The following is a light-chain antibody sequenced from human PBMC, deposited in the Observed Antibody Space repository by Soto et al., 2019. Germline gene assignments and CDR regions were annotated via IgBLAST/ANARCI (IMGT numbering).Light chain of an antibody. Sequence: QSALTQPASVSGSPGQAITISCTGTSSDIGGYNYVSWYQHHPGKAPKLILYSVSDRPSGVSNRFSGSKSGNTASLTISGLQAEDEADYYCSSYTSSSTYVLFGGGTKVTVL. V-gene: IGLV2-14*03. J-gene: IGLJ2*01. CDR2: SVS. CDR1: SSDIGGYNY. CDR3: SSYTSSSTYVL.